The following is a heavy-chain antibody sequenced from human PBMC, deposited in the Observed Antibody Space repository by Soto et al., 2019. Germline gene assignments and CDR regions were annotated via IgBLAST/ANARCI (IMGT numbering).Heavy chain of an antibody. V-gene: IGHV3-9*01. Sequence: EVQLVESGGGFVQPGRSLRLSCAASGFTFDDYAMHWVRQAPGKGLEWVSGISWNSGSIGYADSVKGRFTISRDNAKNSLYLQMNSLRAEDTALYYCAKDSRIAAAGTVSFGWNYYYYYRVVWGKGTTVTVSS. CDR2: ISWNSGSI. CDR1: GFTFDDYA. D-gene: IGHD6-13*01. J-gene: IGHJ6*03. CDR3: AKDSRIAAAGTVSFGWNYYYYYRVV.